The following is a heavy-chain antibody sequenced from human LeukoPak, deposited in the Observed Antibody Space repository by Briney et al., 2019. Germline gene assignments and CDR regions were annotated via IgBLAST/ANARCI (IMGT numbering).Heavy chain of an antibody. Sequence: GGSVRLSCAASGFIFSNYWMTWVRQARGKALEWVANIKPDGSGEYYVDSLKGRFTISRDNAENSLFLQMNNLRVDDTAVYYCARSGGYGWDYWGQGAVVTVSS. V-gene: IGHV3-7*01. CDR2: IKPDGSGE. J-gene: IGHJ4*02. CDR1: GFIFSNYW. D-gene: IGHD5-12*01. CDR3: ARSGGYGWDY.